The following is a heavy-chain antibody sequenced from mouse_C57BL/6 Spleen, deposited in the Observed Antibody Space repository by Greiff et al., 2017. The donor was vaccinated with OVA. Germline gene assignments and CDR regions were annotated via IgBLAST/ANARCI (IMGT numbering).Heavy chain of an antibody. J-gene: IGHJ2*01. CDR3: ARPHYYGSSYYFDY. CDR1: GYTFTSYW. Sequence: QVQLQQPGAELVMPGASVKLSCKASGYTFTSYWMHWVKQRPGQGLEWIGEIDPSDSYTNYNQKFKGKSTLTVDKSSSTAYMQLSSLTSEDSAVYYCARPHYYGSSYYFDYWGKGTTLTVSS. V-gene: IGHV1-69*01. D-gene: IGHD1-1*01. CDR2: IDPSDSYT.